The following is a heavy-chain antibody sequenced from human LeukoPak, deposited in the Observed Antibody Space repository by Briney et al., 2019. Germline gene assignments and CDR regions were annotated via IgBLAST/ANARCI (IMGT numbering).Heavy chain of an antibody. D-gene: IGHD6-19*01. Sequence: GGSLRLSCAASGFTFDDHAMHWVRQAPGKGLEWVSLISWDGGSTDYADSVKGRFTISRDNSKKSLYLQMNSVRAEDTALYYCAKDSLAVAGESYFDYWGQGTLVTVSS. CDR1: GFTFDDHA. CDR2: ISWDGGST. CDR3: AKDSLAVAGESYFDY. J-gene: IGHJ4*02. V-gene: IGHV3-43D*03.